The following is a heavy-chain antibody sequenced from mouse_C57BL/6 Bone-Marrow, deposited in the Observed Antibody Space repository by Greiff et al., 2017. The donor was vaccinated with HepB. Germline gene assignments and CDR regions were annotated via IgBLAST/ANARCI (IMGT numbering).Heavy chain of an antibody. J-gene: IGHJ4*01. V-gene: IGHV1-4*01. CDR3: ARDYYGSSIYAMDY. CDR2: INPSSGYT. CDR1: GYTFTSYT. Sequence: VQLQQSGAELARPGASVKMSCKASGYTFTSYTMHWVKQRPGQGLEWIGYINPSSGYTKYNQKFKDKATLTADKSSSTAYMQLSSLTSEDSAVYYGARDYYGSSIYAMDYWGQGTSVTVSS. D-gene: IGHD1-1*01.